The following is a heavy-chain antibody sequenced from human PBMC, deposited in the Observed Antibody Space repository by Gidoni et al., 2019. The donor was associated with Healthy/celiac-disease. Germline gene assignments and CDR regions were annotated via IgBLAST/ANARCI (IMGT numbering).Heavy chain of an antibody. CDR3: ARVYFGVVITSPGGMDV. Sequence: QVQLVQSGAEVKKPGASVKVSCKASGYTFTSYGISWVRQAPGQGLEWMGWISAYNGNTNYAQKLQGRVTMTTDTSTSTAYMELRSLRSDDTAVYYCARVYFGVVITSPGGMDVWGQGTTVTVSS. V-gene: IGHV1-18*01. CDR1: GYTFTSYG. CDR2: ISAYNGNT. D-gene: IGHD3-3*01. J-gene: IGHJ6*02.